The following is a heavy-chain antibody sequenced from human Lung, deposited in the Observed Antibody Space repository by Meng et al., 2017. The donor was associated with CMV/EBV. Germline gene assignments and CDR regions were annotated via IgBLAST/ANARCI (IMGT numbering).Heavy chain of an antibody. D-gene: IGHD3-22*01. CDR1: GFTFSSFA. V-gene: IGHV3-30*04. CDR2: ISFDGKKE. Sequence: SLRLSXAASGFTFSSFAMHWVRQAPGKGLEWVAMISFDGKKESYADSVKGRFTVSRDNSKTTVYLQMNSLRSEDTAVYYCARDAGSGQYYYDSRGYYDYWGQGTLVTVSS. CDR3: ARDAGSGQYYYDSRGYYDY. J-gene: IGHJ4*02.